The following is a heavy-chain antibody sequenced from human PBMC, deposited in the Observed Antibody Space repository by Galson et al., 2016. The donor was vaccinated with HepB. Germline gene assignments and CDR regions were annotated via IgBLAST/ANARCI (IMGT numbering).Heavy chain of an antibody. J-gene: IGHJ4*02. CDR2: ISYDGNNR. CDR1: GFTFNNYG. D-gene: IGHD6-19*01. Sequence: SLRLSCATSGFTFNNYGINWVRQAPGKGLEWVAVISYDGNNRHYADAVKGRFTISRDSSTNTVYLQMNSLRTDDTAVYYCARFTQEWLDRVYYFDYWGQGTLGTVSS. V-gene: IGHV3-33*08. CDR3: ARFTQEWLDRVYYFDY.